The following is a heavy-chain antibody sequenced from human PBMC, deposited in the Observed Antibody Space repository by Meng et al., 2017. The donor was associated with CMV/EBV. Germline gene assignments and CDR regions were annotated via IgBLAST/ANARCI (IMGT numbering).Heavy chain of an antibody. V-gene: IGHV1-46*01. Sequence: ASVKVSCKASGYTFTSYYMHWVRQAPGQGLEWMGIINPSGGSTSYAQKFQGRVTMTRDTSTSTVYMELSSLRSEDTAVYYCARDWTLFGVVIPGDDAFDIWGQGTMVTVSS. CDR1: GYTFTSYY. CDR2: INPSGGST. CDR3: ARDWTLFGVVIPGDDAFDI. J-gene: IGHJ3*02. D-gene: IGHD3-3*01.